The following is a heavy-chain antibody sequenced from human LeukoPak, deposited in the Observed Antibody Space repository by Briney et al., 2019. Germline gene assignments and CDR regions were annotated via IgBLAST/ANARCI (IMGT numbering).Heavy chain of an antibody. CDR1: GYSITTGFY. Sequence: SETLSLTCTVSGYSITTGFYWGWIRQSPGKGLEWIGSISDGRITSYNPSLESRVSLSVDTSKNQFSLKLSSVTAADTAVYYCARHHSTSPQFYDILTGYYRGGDWFDPWGQGTLVTVSS. V-gene: IGHV4-38-2*02. D-gene: IGHD3-9*01. J-gene: IGHJ5*02. CDR2: ISDGRIT. CDR3: ARHHSTSPQFYDILTGYYRGGDWFDP.